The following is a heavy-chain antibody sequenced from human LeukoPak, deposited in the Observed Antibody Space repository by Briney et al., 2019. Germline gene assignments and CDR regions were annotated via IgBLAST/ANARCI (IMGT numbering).Heavy chain of an antibody. CDR3: AREPGGNGFDY. Sequence: SETLSLTCTVSGGSFTSYYWTWIRQPPGKGLEWIGYIYHSGSTNYNPSLKSRVTISVDTSKNQFSLKLSSVTAADTAVYYCAREPGGNGFDYWGQGTLVTVSS. D-gene: IGHD4-23*01. J-gene: IGHJ4*02. V-gene: IGHV4-59*01. CDR2: IYHSGST. CDR1: GGSFTSYY.